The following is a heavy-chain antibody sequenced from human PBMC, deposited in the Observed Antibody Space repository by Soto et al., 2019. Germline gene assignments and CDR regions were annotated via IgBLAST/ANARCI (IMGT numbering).Heavy chain of an antibody. CDR3: ARSRWSSSWYGMDY. CDR2: IYYSWST. J-gene: IGHJ4*02. D-gene: IGHD6-13*01. V-gene: IGHV4-31*03. Sequence: ALSLTCTVSCGSISSSGYYWSWSRQHPGKGLEWIGYIYYSWSTYYNPSLKSRVTISVDTSKNQFSLKLSSVTAADTAVYYCARSRWSSSWYGMDYWGQGTLVTVSS. CDR1: CGSISSSGYY.